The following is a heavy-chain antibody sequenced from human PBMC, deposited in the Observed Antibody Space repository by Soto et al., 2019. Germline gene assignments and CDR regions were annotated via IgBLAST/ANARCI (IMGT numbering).Heavy chain of an antibody. Sequence: QVQLQESGPGLVKPSGTLSLTCAVSGDSISNSRWWTWVRQPPGKGLEWIGDIFHSGDTNYNPSLKSRVFISVDKSQTQFSLKVSSVTAADTDVYYCAYSTGWYRHDVWGQGTLVTVSS. J-gene: IGHJ3*01. CDR1: GDSISNSRW. CDR2: IFHSGDT. D-gene: IGHD6-19*01. CDR3: AYSTGWYRHDV. V-gene: IGHV4-4*02.